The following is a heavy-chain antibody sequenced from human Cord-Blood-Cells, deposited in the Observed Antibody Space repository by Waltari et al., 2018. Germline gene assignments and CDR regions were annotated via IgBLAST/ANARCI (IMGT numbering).Heavy chain of an antibody. D-gene: IGHD3-16*02. V-gene: IGHV4-34*01. CDR2: INHSGST. CDR1: GGSFSGYY. CDR3: ARGSYDYVWGSYRYTRRYFDY. J-gene: IGHJ4*02. Sequence: QVQLQQWGAGLLKPSETLSLTCAVYGGSFSGYYWSWIRQPPGKGLEWIGEINHSGSTNYNPSLKSRVTISVATSKNLFSLKLSSVTAADTAVYYCARGSYDYVWGSYRYTRRYFDYWGQGTLVTVSS.